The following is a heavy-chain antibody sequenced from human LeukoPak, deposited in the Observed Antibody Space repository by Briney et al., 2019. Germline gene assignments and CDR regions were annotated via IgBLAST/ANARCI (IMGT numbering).Heavy chain of an antibody. J-gene: IGHJ4*02. V-gene: IGHV3-48*04. Sequence: PGRSLRLSCAASGFTFSSYGMHWVRQAPGKGLEWVSYISSSSSTIYYADSVKGRFTISRDNAKNSLYLQMNSLRAEDTAVYYCATSGFDYWGQGTLVTVSS. CDR1: GFTFSSYG. CDR2: ISSSSSTI. CDR3: ATSGFDY.